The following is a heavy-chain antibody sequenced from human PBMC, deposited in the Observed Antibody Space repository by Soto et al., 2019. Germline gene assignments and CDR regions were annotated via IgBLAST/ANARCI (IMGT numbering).Heavy chain of an antibody. J-gene: IGHJ3*02. D-gene: IGHD7-27*01. V-gene: IGHV4-59*01. CDR2: IYYSGST. CDR3: ARGRKRTGHAFDI. Sequence: QVQLQESGPGLVKPSETLSLTCTVSGGSISSYYWSWIRQPPGKGLEWIGYIYYSGSTNYNPSLKSRVTISVCTSKNQFSLKLSSVTAADTAVYYCARGRKRTGHAFDIWGQGTMVTVSS. CDR1: GGSISSYY.